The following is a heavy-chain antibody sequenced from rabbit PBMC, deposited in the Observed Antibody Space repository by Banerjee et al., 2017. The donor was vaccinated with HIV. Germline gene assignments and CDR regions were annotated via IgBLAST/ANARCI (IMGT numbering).Heavy chain of an antibody. CDR2: INTGSGST. V-gene: IGHV1S45*01. Sequence: QEQLEESGGDLVKPEGSLTLTCTASGFTLSSYWICWVRQAPGKGLEWIGYINTGSGSTWYASWAKGRFTISKASSTTVTLQMTSLTAADTATYFCARMAGGRGLWGQGTLVTVS. CDR3: ARMAGGRGL. J-gene: IGHJ4*01. CDR1: GFTLSSYW. D-gene: IGHD4-2*01.